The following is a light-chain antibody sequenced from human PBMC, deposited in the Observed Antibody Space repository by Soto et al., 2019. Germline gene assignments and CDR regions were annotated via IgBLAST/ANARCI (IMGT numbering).Light chain of an antibody. V-gene: IGKV3-20*01. CDR1: QSLDNNY. CDR2: GTS. CDR3: QQYGGSPVT. J-gene: IGKJ5*01. Sequence: EIVLTQSPGTLSLPPGERATLSCRTSQSLDNNYLAWYQQKPGQAPRLLIYGTSNRATGIPDRFSGSGSGTDFTLTISRLEPEDFAVYYCQQYGGSPVTFGPGTRLEI.